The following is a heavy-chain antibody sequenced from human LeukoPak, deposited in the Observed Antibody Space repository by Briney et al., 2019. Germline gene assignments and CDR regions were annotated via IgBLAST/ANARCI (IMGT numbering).Heavy chain of an antibody. D-gene: IGHD3-22*01. V-gene: IGHV4-39*01. CDR2: IYYSGST. Sequence: SETLSLTCIVSGGSISSSSYYWGWIRQPPGKGLEWIGSIYYSGSTYYNPSLKSRVTISVDTSKNQFSLKLSSVTAADTAVYYCARHSGGRYYYDSSGLDYWGQGTLVTVSS. CDR1: GGSISSSSYY. J-gene: IGHJ4*02. CDR3: ARHSGGRYYYDSSGLDY.